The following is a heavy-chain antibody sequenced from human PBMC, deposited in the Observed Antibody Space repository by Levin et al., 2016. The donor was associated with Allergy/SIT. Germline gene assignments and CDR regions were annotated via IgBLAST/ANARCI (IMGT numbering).Heavy chain of an antibody. V-gene: IGHV6-1*01. CDR3: ARGAPLEDYINYEWFDT. D-gene: IGHD4-11*01. J-gene: IGHJ5*02. CDR2: TYYRSHWNN. Sequence: SQTLSLTCAISGDSVSSNSAAWSWIRQSPSRGLEWLGRTYYRSHWNNDYADFVKSRISINPDTSKNQFSLRLNSVTPEDTAVYYCARGAPLEDYINYEWFDTWGQGTLVTVSS. CDR1: GDSVSSNSAA.